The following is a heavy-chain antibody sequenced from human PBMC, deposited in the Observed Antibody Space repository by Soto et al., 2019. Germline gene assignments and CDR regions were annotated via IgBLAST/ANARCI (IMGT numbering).Heavy chain of an antibody. V-gene: IGHV1-8*01. D-gene: IGHD3-16*01. J-gene: IGHJ6*02. CDR3: ARGNKVGGYYAMDV. CDR2: MNPNSANT. Sequence: QVQLVQSGAEVKKPGASVKVSCMASGYTFSTYDINWVRQAAGQGLEWMGWMNPNSANTGYAQKFQGRVTMTRKTTISTAYMELSGLRSEDTAVYYCARGNKVGGYYAMDVWGQGTKVTVS. CDR1: GYTFSTYD.